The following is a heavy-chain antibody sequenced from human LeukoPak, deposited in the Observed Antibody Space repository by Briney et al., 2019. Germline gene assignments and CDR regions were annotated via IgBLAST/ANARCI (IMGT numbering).Heavy chain of an antibody. Sequence: GGSLRLSCAASGFTFSNYAMSWVRQALGKGLECVSAITGSCGNTYYADSVKGRFTISRDNSKNTVFLQMNSLRAEDTAVYYCSKWGDYDVLTGYYVSDYWGQGTLVTVSS. CDR1: GFTFSNYA. D-gene: IGHD3-9*01. CDR3: SKWGDYDVLTGYYVSDY. J-gene: IGHJ4*02. V-gene: IGHV3-23*01. CDR2: ITGSCGNT.